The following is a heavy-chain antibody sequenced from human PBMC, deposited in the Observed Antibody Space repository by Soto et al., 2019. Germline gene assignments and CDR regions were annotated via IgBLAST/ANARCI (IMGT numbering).Heavy chain of an antibody. CDR2: INHSGST. CDR3: ARLNSQLELRENDY. CDR1: GGSFSGYY. Sequence: SETLSLTCAVYGGSFSGYYWSWIRQPPGKGLEWIGEINHSGSTNYNPSLKSRVTISVDTSKNQFSLKLSSVTAADTAVYYCARLNSQLELRENDYWGQGTLVTVSS. V-gene: IGHV4-34*01. J-gene: IGHJ4*02. D-gene: IGHD1-7*01.